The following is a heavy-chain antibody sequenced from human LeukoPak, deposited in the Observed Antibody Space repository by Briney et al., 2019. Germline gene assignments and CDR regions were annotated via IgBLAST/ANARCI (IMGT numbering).Heavy chain of an antibody. J-gene: IGHJ6*02. CDR3: ARVPDYGGNRYGMDV. CDR1: GYTFTGYY. Sequence: ASVKVSCKASGYTFTGYYMHWVRQAPGQGLEWMGWINPNSGGTNYAQKLQGRVTMTTDTSTSAAYMELRSLRSDDTAVHYCARVPDYGGNRYGMDVWGQGTTVTVSS. V-gene: IGHV1-2*02. CDR2: INPNSGGT. D-gene: IGHD4-23*01.